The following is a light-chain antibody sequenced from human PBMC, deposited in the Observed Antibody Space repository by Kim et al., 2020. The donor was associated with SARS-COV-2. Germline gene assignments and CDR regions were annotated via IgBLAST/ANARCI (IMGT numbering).Light chain of an antibody. CDR2: QAS. CDR1: QSISTW. Sequence: LSASVGDRVTITCRASQSISTWLAWYQQKPGKAPKLLIYQASNLESGVPSRFSGSGSGTEFTLTISSLQPDDFATYYCQQYNTYWTFGHGTKVEI. V-gene: IGKV1-5*03. J-gene: IGKJ1*01. CDR3: QQYNTYWT.